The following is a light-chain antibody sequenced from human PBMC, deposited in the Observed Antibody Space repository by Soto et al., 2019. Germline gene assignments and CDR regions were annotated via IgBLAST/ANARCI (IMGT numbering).Light chain of an antibody. CDR1: QSVSSSF. Sequence: EIVLTQSPGTLSLSPGERATLSCRASQSVSSSFLAWYQQKPGQAPRLLIYGASSRATGIPDRFSGSGSGTDFTLTISRLEPEDFAVYYWQQYDSSPWTYGQGTKVEMK. CDR3: QQYDSSPWT. V-gene: IGKV3-20*01. J-gene: IGKJ1*01. CDR2: GAS.